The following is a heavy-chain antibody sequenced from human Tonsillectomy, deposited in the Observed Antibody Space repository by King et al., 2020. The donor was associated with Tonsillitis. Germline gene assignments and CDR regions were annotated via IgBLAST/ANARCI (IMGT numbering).Heavy chain of an antibody. D-gene: IGHD4-17*01. CDR3: APVHDYGDYFDY. CDR1: GFTFSSYA. V-gene: IGHV3-23*03. J-gene: IGHJ4*02. Sequence: VQLVESGGGLVQPGGSLRLSCAASGFTFSSYAMSWVRQAPGKGLEWVSVIYSGGSSTYYADSVKGRFTISRDNSKNTLYLQMNSLRAEDTAVYYCAPVHDYGDYFDYWGQGTLVTVSS. CDR2: IYSGGSST.